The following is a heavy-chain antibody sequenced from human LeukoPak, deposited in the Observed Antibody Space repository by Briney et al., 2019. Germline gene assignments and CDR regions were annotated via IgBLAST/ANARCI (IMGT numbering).Heavy chain of an antibody. CDR3: AKAGLVRGGALDS. D-gene: IGHD4/OR15-4a*01. Sequence: GGSLRLSCAASGFTFSTYGMSWVRLPPGKGLEWVSAISGSGINTYYADSVKGRFTISRDSSKHTLYLQMNSLRVEDTAVYYCAKAGLVRGGALDSWGQGTLVTVSS. V-gene: IGHV3-23*01. CDR2: ISGSGINT. CDR1: GFTFSTYG. J-gene: IGHJ4*02.